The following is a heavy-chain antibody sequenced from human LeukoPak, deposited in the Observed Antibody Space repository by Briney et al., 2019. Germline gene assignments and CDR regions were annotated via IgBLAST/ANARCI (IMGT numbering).Heavy chain of an antibody. CDR1: GYTFTSYF. CDR2: INPSGGST. CDR3: ARGLTATADY. V-gene: IGHV1-46*01. D-gene: IGHD1-7*01. J-gene: IGHJ4*02. Sequence: ASVKVSFKASGYTFTSYFMHWVRQAPGQGLERMGIINPSGGSTNYAQKFQGRVTMTRDTSTSTVYMELSSLTSEDTAVFYCARGLTATADYWGQGTLVTVSS.